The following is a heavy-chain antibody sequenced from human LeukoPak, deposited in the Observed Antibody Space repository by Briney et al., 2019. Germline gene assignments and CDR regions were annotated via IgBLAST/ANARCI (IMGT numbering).Heavy chain of an antibody. D-gene: IGHD1-1*01. CDR2: INHSGST. Sequence: PSETLSLTCAVYGGSFSGYYWSWIRQPPGKGLEWIGEINHSGSTNYNPSLKSRVTISVDTSKNQFSLKLSSVTAADTAVYYCARGPYNWNFDYWGQGTLVTVSS. CDR1: GGSFSGYY. V-gene: IGHV4-34*01. J-gene: IGHJ4*02. CDR3: ARGPYNWNFDY.